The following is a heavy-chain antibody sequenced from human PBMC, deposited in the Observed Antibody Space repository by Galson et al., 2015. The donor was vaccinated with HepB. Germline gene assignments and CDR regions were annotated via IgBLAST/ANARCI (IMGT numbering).Heavy chain of an antibody. J-gene: IGHJ5*02. CDR2: IKQDGSEK. CDR1: GFTFSSYW. D-gene: IGHD3-10*01. CDR3: ARDRYGSGSYRVSGFDP. Sequence: SLRLSCAASGFTFSSYWMSWVRQAPGKGLEWVANIKQDGSEKYYVDSVKGRFTISRDNAKNSLYLQMNSLRAEDTAVYYCARDRYGSGSYRVSGFDPWGQGTLVTVSS. V-gene: IGHV3-7*03.